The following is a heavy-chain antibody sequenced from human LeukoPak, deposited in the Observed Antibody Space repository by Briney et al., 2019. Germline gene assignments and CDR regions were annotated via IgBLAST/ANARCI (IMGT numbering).Heavy chain of an antibody. CDR2: INHSGST. J-gene: IGHJ4*02. D-gene: IGHD3-22*01. V-gene: IGHV4-34*01. Sequence: SETLSLTCAVYGGSFSGYYWSWIRQPPGKGLEWIGEINHSGSTNYNLSLKSRVTISVDTSKNQFSLKLSSVTAADTAVYYCARSGHYYDSSGYYSGPFDYWGQGTLVTVSS. CDR1: GGSFSGYY. CDR3: ARSGHYYDSSGYYSGPFDY.